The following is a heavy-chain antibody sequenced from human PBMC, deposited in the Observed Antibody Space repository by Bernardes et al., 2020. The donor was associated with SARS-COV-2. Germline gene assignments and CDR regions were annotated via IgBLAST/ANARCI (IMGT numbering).Heavy chain of an antibody. CDR2: INHSGSS. V-gene: IGHV4-34*01. Sequence: SEPLSLTCAVYGGSFSSHYWTWIRQPPGGRLEWVGEINHSGSSTYNPSLKSRVTMSVDTSKMQFSLRLTSMTAADTAVYYCARGASFGFLSGYSFGRGGPFDPWGQGVLVTVAS. CDR3: ARGASFGFLSGYSFGRGGPFDP. D-gene: IGHD3-3*01. J-gene: IGHJ5*02. CDR1: GGSFSSHY.